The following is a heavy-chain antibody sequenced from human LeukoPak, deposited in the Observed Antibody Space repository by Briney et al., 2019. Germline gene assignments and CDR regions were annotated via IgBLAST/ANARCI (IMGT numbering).Heavy chain of an antibody. CDR3: ARDFYGDDGHHPFDY. J-gene: IGHJ4*02. D-gene: IGHD2/OR15-2a*01. Sequence: SETLSLTCSVSGGSISNYYWSWLRQPAGKGLEWIGRIYASGSTNYNPSLKSRVTISMDKSKNHFSLNLKSVTAADTAFYYCARDFYGDDGHHPFDYWGQGIQVTVSS. CDR2: IYASGST. CDR1: GGSISNYY. V-gene: IGHV4-4*07.